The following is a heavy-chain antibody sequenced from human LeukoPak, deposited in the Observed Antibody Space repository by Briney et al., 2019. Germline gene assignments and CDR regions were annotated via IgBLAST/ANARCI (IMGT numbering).Heavy chain of an antibody. D-gene: IGHD4-17*01. CDR3: ARDHGDQRNYYYYYGMDV. CDR1: GGSISSYY. Sequence: PSETLSLTCTVSGGSISSYYWSWIRQPAGKGLEWIGRIYTSRSTNYNPSLKSRVTMSVDTSKNQFSLKLSSVTAADTAVYYCARDHGDQRNYYYYYGMDVWGQGTTVTVSS. V-gene: IGHV4-4*07. CDR2: IYTSRST. J-gene: IGHJ6*02.